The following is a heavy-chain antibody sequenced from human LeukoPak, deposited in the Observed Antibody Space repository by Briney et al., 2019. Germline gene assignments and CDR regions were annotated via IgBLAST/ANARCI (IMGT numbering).Heavy chain of an antibody. CDR3: ARGEYENYYYYGMDV. Sequence: GGSLRLSCAASGFTFSSYAMSWVRQAPGKGLEWVSAISGSSGSTYYADSVKGRFTISRDNSKNTLYLQMGSLRAEDMAVYYCARGEYENYYYYGMDVWGQGTTVTVSS. CDR2: ISGSSGST. V-gene: IGHV3-23*01. J-gene: IGHJ6*02. CDR1: GFTFSSYA. D-gene: IGHD2-2*01.